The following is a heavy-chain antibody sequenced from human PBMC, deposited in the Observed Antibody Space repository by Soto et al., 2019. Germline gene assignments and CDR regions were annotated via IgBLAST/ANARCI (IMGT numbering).Heavy chain of an antibody. CDR1: GYTFASFD. Sequence: ASVKGSCKTSGYTFASFDVYWVRQAPGQGLEWMGWINPNSGNTGYAQKFQGRVTLTKDTSISTAYMEVINLRPEDTAVYYCAKDSEQQRTPYGMDVWGQGTTVTVSS. J-gene: IGHJ6*02. D-gene: IGHD6-13*01. V-gene: IGHV1-8*01. CDR2: INPNSGNT. CDR3: AKDSEQQRTPYGMDV.